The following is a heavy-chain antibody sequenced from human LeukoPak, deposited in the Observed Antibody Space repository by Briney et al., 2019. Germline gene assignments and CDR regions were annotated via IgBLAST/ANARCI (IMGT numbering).Heavy chain of an antibody. CDR1: GFTFSSYE. CDR3: AKRGVVVVAATHNYYYYMDV. CDR2: ISSSGSTI. Sequence: GSLRLSCAASGFTFSSYEMNWVRQAPGKGLEWVSYISSSGSTIYYADSVKGRFTISRDNAKNSLYLQMNSLRAEDTAVYYCAKRGVVVVAATHNYYYYMDVWGKGTTVTISS. D-gene: IGHD2-15*01. V-gene: IGHV3-48*03. J-gene: IGHJ6*03.